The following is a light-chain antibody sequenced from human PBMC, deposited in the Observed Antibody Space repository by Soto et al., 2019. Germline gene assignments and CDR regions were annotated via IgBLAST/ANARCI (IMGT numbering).Light chain of an antibody. J-gene: IGKJ5*01. V-gene: IGKV3-20*01. CDR3: QQYSISNMHT. CDR2: GAS. CDR1: QSVSSNH. Sequence: ETELTQSPGTLSFSRGERDTLSCRANQSVSSNHLAWYQQKSGQAPRLLVYGASSRATGIPDRFSGSGSRTDFSLTITRLEPEDVAGYYCQQYSISNMHTFGQGARLEI.